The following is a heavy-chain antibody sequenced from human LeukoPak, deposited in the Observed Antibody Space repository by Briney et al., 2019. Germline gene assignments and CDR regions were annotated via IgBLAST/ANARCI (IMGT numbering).Heavy chain of an antibody. CDR2: IYYSGST. J-gene: IGHJ4*02. V-gene: IGHV4-59*08. Sequence: SETLSLTCTVSGGSISSYYWSWIRQPPGKEPEWIGYIYYSGSTYYNPSLKSRVTISVDTSKNQFSLKLTSVTAADTAVYYCARLSGSPHPPFDYWGQGTLVTVSS. CDR1: GGSISSYY. CDR3: ARLSGSPHPPFDY. D-gene: IGHD1-26*01.